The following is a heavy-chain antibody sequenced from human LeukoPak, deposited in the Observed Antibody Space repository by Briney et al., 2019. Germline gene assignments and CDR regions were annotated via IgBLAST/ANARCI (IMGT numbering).Heavy chain of an antibody. D-gene: IGHD3-10*01. V-gene: IGHV3-48*01. Sequence: PGGSLRLSCAASGFTFSSYSMNWVRQAPGKGLEWVSYISSSSSTIYYADSVKGWFTISRDKSKNTLYLQMNSLRAEDTAVYYCAKDLPDSRESLTGHWFDPWGQGTLVTVSS. CDR2: ISSSSSTI. CDR3: AKDLPDSRESLTGHWFDP. J-gene: IGHJ5*02. CDR1: GFTFSSYS.